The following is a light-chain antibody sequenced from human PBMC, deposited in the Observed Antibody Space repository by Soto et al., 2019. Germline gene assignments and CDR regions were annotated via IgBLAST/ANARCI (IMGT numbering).Light chain of an antibody. V-gene: IGKV3-15*01. Sequence: EIVMTQSPATLSVSPGERATISCRASQSVSSNLAWYQQKPGQAPRLLIYGASTRATGIPARFSGRGSGTEFTITISSRQSEDFAVYYCQQYNNGPPVTFGQGTKVEIK. CDR1: QSVSSN. CDR2: GAS. J-gene: IGKJ1*01. CDR3: QQYNNGPPVT.